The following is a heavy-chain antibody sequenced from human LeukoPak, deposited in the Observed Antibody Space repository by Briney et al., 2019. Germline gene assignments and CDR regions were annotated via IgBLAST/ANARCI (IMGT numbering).Heavy chain of an antibody. CDR2: IYYSGNT. Sequence: PSETLSLTCTVSGGSISSGSYYWGWIRQPPGKGLEWIGSIYYSGNTYYNPSLKSRVTISVDTSRNQFSLKLSSVTAADTAVYYCARQYYYGSGSYYTSDYYYGMDVWGQGTTVTVSS. CDR1: GGSISSGSYY. J-gene: IGHJ6*02. V-gene: IGHV4-39*01. D-gene: IGHD3-10*01. CDR3: ARQYYYGSGSYYTSDYYYGMDV.